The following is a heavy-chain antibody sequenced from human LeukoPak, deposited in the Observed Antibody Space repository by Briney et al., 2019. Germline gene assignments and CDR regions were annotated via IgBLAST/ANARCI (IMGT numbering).Heavy chain of an antibody. V-gene: IGHV1-8*01. CDR1: GYTFTSYD. D-gene: IGHD1-26*01. CDR3: AIWGNSGSYSSPVDY. J-gene: IGHJ4*02. CDR2: MNPNSGNT. Sequence: ASVKVSSKASGYTFTSYDINWVRQATGQGLEWMGWMNPNSGNTGYAQKFQGRVTMTRDTSISTAYMELSRLRSDDTAVYYCAIWGNSGSYSSPVDYWGQGTLVTVSS.